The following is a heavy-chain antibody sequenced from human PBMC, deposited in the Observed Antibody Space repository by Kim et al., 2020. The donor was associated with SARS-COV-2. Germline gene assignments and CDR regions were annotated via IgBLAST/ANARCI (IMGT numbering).Heavy chain of an antibody. D-gene: IGHD3-10*01. J-gene: IGHJ4*02. V-gene: IGHV3-74*01. Sequence: AESVKGRFTISRDNAKNTLYLQLNSLKAEDTAVYYCARETMVRGDYYFDYWGQGTLVTVSS. CDR3: ARETMVRGDYYFDY.